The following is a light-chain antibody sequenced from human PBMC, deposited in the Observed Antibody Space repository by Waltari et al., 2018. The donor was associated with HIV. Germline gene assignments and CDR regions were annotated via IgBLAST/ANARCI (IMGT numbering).Light chain of an antibody. CDR1: QSISTW. CDR3: LQYSDHSWT. Sequence: DIQMTQSPSTLSASVGDRVTISCRASQSISTWLSWYQQKPGKAPKLLIHKASSLEPGVSSRFSGSGSGTEFVLTISSLRTEEFATYYCLQYSDHSWTFGQGTKV. J-gene: IGKJ1*01. CDR2: KAS. V-gene: IGKV1-5*03.